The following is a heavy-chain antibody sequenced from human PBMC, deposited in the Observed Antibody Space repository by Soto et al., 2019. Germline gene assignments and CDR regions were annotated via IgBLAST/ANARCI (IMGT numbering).Heavy chain of an antibody. J-gene: IGHJ3*02. Sequence: GGSLRLSCAAPGFTFSSYAMSWVRQAPGKGLEWVSAISGSGGSTYYADSVKGRFTISRDNSKNTLYLQMNSLRAEDTAVYYCAKDEGSSWYRDAFDIWGQGTMVTVSS. CDR1: GFTFSSYA. CDR2: ISGSGGST. V-gene: IGHV3-23*01. CDR3: AKDEGSSWYRDAFDI. D-gene: IGHD6-13*01.